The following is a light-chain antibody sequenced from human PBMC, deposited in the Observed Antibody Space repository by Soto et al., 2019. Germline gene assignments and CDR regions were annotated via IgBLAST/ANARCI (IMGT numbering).Light chain of an antibody. V-gene: IGKV1-27*01. CDR1: QGISNY. Sequence: DIQMTQSPSSLSASVGDRVTIACRASQGISNYLAWFQQKPGKVPKLLIFAASALQSGVPSRFSGSGSGTDFTLTIGSLQPEDVGTYYCQTYDTAPAWAFGQGTRVEIK. CDR2: AAS. CDR3: QTYDTAPAWA. J-gene: IGKJ1*01.